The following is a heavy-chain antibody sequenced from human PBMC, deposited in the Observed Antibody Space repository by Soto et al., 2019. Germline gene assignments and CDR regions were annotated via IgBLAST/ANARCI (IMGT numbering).Heavy chain of an antibody. Sequence: VSLRLSCAASGFSVSSDYMSWVRQAAGKGLEWVSLIYSGGDTYYADSVKGRFTISRDISSNTIYLHMTSLRADDTAIYYCTRAGSDPGNFYISNYYAMDVWGRGTTVTVSS. CDR1: GFSVSSDY. J-gene: IGHJ6*02. CDR3: TRAGSDPGNFYISNYYAMDV. CDR2: IYSGGDT. D-gene: IGHD3-10*01. V-gene: IGHV3-53*01.